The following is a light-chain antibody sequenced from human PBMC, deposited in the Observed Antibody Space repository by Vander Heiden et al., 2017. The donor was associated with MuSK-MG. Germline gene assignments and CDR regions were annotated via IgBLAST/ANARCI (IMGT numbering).Light chain of an antibody. CDR3: QRYDSAPHT. J-gene: IGKJ4*01. CDR2: AAS. Sequence: DIQMTQSPSFLSASVGDSVTITCRASQGIRDYLAWYQQKPGKVPTLLIYAASILQPGVPSRFSGSGSGTDFTLTISSLQPEDVATYYCQRYDSAPHTFGGGTKVEIK. V-gene: IGKV1-27*01. CDR1: QGIRDY.